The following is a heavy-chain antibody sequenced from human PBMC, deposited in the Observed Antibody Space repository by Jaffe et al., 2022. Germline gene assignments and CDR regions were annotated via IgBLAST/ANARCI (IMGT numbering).Heavy chain of an antibody. V-gene: IGHV4-30-2*01. CDR3: ARGTGSGYDSWEYYFDY. CDR1: GGSISSGGYS. CDR2: IYHSGST. D-gene: IGHD5-12*01. Sequence: QLQLQESGSGLVKPSQTLSLTCAVSGGSISSGGYSWSWIRQPPGKGLEWIGYIYHSGSTYYNPSLKSRVTISVDRSKNQFSLKLSSVTAADTAVYYCARGTGSGYDSWEYYFDYWGQGTLVTVSS. J-gene: IGHJ4*02.